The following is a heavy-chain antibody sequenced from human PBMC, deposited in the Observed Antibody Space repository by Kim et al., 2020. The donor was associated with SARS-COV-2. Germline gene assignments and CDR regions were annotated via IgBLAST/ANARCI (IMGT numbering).Heavy chain of an antibody. CDR3: AKAGGYCSGGSCPRLDY. D-gene: IGHD2-15*01. V-gene: IGHV1-3*01. J-gene: IGHJ4*02. Sequence: FQGRVTITRDTSASTAYMELSSLGSEDTAVYYCAKAGGYCSGGSCPRLDYWGQGTLVTVSS.